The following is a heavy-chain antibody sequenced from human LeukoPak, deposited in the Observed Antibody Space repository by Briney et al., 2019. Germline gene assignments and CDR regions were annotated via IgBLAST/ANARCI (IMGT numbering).Heavy chain of an antibody. Sequence: GGSLRLSCAASGFNFDDYVMTWVRQAPGKGLEWVSGINWNGGSRGYADSVKGRFTISRDNAKNSLYLQMNSPRAEDTAVYYCAKDMYYDSSGPVFDYWGQGTLVTVSS. V-gene: IGHV3-20*04. D-gene: IGHD3-22*01. J-gene: IGHJ4*02. CDR2: INWNGGSR. CDR1: GFNFDDYV. CDR3: AKDMYYDSSGPVFDY.